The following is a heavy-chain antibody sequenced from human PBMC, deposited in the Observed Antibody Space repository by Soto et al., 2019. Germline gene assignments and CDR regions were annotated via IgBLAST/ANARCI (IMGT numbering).Heavy chain of an antibody. CDR2: ISSNGGST. D-gene: IGHD6-19*01. Sequence: PGGSLRLSCSASGFTFSSYAMRWVRQAPGKGLEYVSAISSNGGSTYYADSVKGRFTISRDNSKNTLYLQMSSLRAEDTAVYYCVKSVQGLALKVPFDYWGQGTLVTVSS. CDR3: VKSVQGLALKVPFDY. CDR1: GFTFSSYA. J-gene: IGHJ4*02. V-gene: IGHV3-64D*06.